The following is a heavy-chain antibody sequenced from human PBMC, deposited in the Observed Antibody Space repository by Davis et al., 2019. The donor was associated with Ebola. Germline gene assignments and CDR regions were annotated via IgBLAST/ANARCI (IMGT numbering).Heavy chain of an antibody. D-gene: IGHD3-10*01. V-gene: IGHV3-53*04. CDR3: AREVPYGSGYYYYYGKDV. CDR2: IYSGGST. Sequence: GESLKISCAASGFTVSSNYMSWVRHAPGKGLAWVSVIYSGGSTYYANSVKGRFTLSRHNSKNTLYLQMNSLRAEDTAVYYCAREVPYGSGYYYYYGKDVWGQGTTVTVSS. CDR1: GFTVSSNY. J-gene: IGHJ6*02.